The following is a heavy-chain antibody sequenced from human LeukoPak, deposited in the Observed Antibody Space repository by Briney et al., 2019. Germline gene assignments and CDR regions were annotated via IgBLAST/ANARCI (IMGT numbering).Heavy chain of an antibody. CDR3: ARLAMGVPDY. D-gene: IGHD3-16*01. J-gene: IGHJ4*02. CDR2: IYYSGST. V-gene: IGHV4-31*03. Sequence: SETLSLTCTVSGGSISSGGYYWSWIRQHPGKGLEWIGYIYYSGSTYYNPSLKSRVTISVDTSKNQFSLKLSSVTAADTAVYYCARLAMGVPDYWGQGTLVTVSS. CDR1: GGSISSGGYY.